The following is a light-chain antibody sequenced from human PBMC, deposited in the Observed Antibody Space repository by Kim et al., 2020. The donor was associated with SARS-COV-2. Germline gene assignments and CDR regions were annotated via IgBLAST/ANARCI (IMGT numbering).Light chain of an antibody. CDR2: RAS. Sequence: VSPGERATLSCTASQSVSNKLAWYQQKPGQAPSLLIYRASARATGVPDRFSGSGSGTEFTLTISGLQSEDFAVYYCQEYINWPQYSFGQGTKLEI. V-gene: IGKV3-15*01. J-gene: IGKJ2*03. CDR3: QEYINWPQYS. CDR1: QSVSNK.